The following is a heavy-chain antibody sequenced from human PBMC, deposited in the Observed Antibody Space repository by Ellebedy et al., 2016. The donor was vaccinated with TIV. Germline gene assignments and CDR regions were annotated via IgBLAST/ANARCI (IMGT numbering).Heavy chain of an antibody. D-gene: IGHD2-15*01. CDR2: IYSGGST. CDR1: GFTVSSNY. CDR3: ARDLSGYYCSGGSCYSGWFDP. V-gene: IGHV3-53*05. J-gene: IGHJ5*02. Sequence: GESLKISCAASGFTVSSNYMSWVRQAPGKGLEWVSVIYSGGSTYYADSVKGRFTISRDNSKNTLYLQMNSLRAEDTAVYYCARDLSGYYCSGGSCYSGWFDPWGQGTLVTVSS.